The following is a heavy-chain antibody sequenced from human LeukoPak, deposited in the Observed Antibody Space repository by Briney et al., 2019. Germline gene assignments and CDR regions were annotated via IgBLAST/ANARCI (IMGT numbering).Heavy chain of an antibody. Sequence: PGGSLRLSCAASGFTFSSYAMHWVRQAPGKGLEWVAVISYDGSNKYYADSVKGRFTISRDNSKNTLYLQMNSLRAEDTAVYYCARGRYCSSTSCKYFDYWGQGTLVTVSS. V-gene: IGHV3-30-3*01. J-gene: IGHJ4*02. CDR1: GFTFSSYA. D-gene: IGHD2-2*01. CDR2: ISYDGSNK. CDR3: ARGRYCSSTSCKYFDY.